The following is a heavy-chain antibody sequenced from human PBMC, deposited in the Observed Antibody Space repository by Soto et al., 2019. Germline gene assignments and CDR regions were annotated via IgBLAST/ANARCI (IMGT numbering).Heavy chain of an antibody. CDR1: GFTFSSYA. CDR2: ISGSGGST. V-gene: IGHV3-23*01. D-gene: IGHD6-13*01. CDR3: AKDSWYSSSSKVDY. J-gene: IGHJ4*02. Sequence: GGSLRLSCAASGFTFSSYAMSWVRQAPGKGLEWVSAISGSGGSTYYADSVKGRFTISRDNSKNTLYLQMNSLRAEDTAVYYCAKDSWYSSSSKVDYWGQGTLVTVSS.